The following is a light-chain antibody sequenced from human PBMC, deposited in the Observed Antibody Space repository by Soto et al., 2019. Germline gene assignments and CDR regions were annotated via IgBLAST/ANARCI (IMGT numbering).Light chain of an antibody. CDR3: QQYNNWPKT. Sequence: IVRTQSPATLPVSPGERATLSCMASQSVSSNLAWYEQKPGQAPRLLIYGASTRATDIPARFSGSGSGTEFTLTISSLQSEDFAVYYCQQYNNWPKTFGQGTKVDIK. CDR1: QSVSSN. J-gene: IGKJ1*01. CDR2: GAS. V-gene: IGKV3-15*01.